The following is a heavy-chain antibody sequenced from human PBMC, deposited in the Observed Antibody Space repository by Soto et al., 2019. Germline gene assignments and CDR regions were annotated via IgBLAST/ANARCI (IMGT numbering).Heavy chain of an antibody. CDR3: ARVIRAVGVPFDP. V-gene: IGHV4-59*01. CDR2: IYHSGST. J-gene: IGHJ5*02. CDR1: GGSLKTNN. Sequence: QVQLQESGPGLVKPSETLSLTCNVSGGSLKTNNWSWIRKLPAKGLEWIGYIYHSGSTNYNPPRQSRATISVDTSKNQFSLRLSSVKPADTAVYYCARVIRAVGVPFDPWGQGTLVTVSS. D-gene: IGHD2-8*01.